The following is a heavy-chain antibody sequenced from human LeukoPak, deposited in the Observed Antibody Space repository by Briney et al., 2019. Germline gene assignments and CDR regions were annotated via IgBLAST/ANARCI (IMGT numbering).Heavy chain of an antibody. V-gene: IGHV4-59*12. CDR3: ARDETYSDVWSGSAGGGKGNYLDY. D-gene: IGHD3-3*01. CDR1: GGSISLYY. Sequence: SETLSLTCTVSGGSISLYYWTWIRQSPGKGLEGIGYIDHSGSTTSNPSLKSRVTMSVDTSKNQFSLKLSSVTALDTAMYYCARDETYSDVWSGSAGGGKGNYLDYWGQGILVTVSS. CDR2: IDHSGST. J-gene: IGHJ4*02.